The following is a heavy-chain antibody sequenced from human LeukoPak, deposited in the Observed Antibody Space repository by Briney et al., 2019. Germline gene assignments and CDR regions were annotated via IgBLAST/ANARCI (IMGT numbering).Heavy chain of an antibody. CDR1: GFTFSSYG. D-gene: IGHD6-13*01. J-gene: IGHJ4*02. V-gene: IGHV3-23*01. CDR3: ARACTPQNSSSHWGFDY. CDR2: ISGSGGRT. Sequence: GGSLRLSCAASGFTFSSYGMSWVRQAPGKGLEWVSGISGSGGRTYYADSVKGRFTISRDNSKNTLYLQMNSLRAEDTAVYYCARACTPQNSSSHWGFDYWGQGTLVTVSS.